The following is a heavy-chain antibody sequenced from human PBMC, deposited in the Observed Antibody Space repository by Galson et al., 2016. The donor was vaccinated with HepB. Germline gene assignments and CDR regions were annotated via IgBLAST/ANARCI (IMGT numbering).Heavy chain of an antibody. Sequence: SETLSLTCAVSGGSISSTNWWSWVRQPPGKGLEWIGEIYHSGSTSYNPSLKSRVTISVDKSKNQFSLKLTSVTAADTAVYYCARVLTRYFDWLLRRRTFDPWGQGTLVTVSS. J-gene: IGHJ5*02. V-gene: IGHV4-4*02. D-gene: IGHD3-9*01. CDR3: ARVLTRYFDWLLRRRTFDP. CDR1: GGSISSTNW. CDR2: IYHSGST.